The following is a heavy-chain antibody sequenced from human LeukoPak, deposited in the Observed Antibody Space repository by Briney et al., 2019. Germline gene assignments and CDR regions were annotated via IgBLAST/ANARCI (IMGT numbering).Heavy chain of an antibody. CDR3: AKDGYYDSSAYYYVRYFNL. J-gene: IGHJ2*01. CDR1: GFTFSIYG. CDR2: MSGSGGST. Sequence: GGSLRLSCAASGFTFSIYGMSWVRQAPGRGLEWVSAMSGSGGSTYYADSVKGRFTISRDNSKNTLYLQMNSLRAEDTAVYYCAKDGYYDSSAYYYVRYFNLWGRGTLVTVSS. D-gene: IGHD3-22*01. V-gene: IGHV3-23*01.